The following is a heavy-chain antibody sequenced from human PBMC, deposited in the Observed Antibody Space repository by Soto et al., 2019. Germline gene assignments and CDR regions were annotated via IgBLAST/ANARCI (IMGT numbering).Heavy chain of an antibody. J-gene: IGHJ3*02. V-gene: IGHV1-69*02. CDR3: ARRGCGGVDTDCGAFDI. Sequence: QVQLVQSGAEVKKPGSSVKVSCKASGGTFSSYTISWVRQAPGQGLEWMGRIIPILGIANYAQKFQGRVTITADKSTSTAYMELSSLRSEDTAVYYCARRGCGGVDTDCGAFDIWGQGTMVTVSS. D-gene: IGHD2-21*01. CDR2: IIPILGIA. CDR1: GGTFSSYT.